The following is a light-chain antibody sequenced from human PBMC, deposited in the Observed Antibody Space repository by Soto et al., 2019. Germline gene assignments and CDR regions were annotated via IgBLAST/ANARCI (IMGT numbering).Light chain of an antibody. V-gene: IGKV3-11*01. Sequence: EIVLTQSPVTLSLSPGERATLSCRASQSVSSSLAWYQQKPGQAPRLLIYDASNRATGISARFSGSGSETDFNLPVSSLEPEDFAVYYCQQRSNWPLSFGGGTKVEIK. CDR1: QSVSSS. CDR3: QQRSNWPLS. J-gene: IGKJ4*01. CDR2: DAS.